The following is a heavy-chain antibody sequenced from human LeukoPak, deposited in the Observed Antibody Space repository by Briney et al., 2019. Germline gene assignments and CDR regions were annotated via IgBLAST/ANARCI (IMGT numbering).Heavy chain of an antibody. CDR1: GGSISSSSFY. D-gene: IGHD2-2*01. CDR3: ARGAGYCSSTSCYLTWGFDY. J-gene: IGHJ4*02. Sequence: SETLSLTCSVSGGSISSSSFYWGWIRQPPGKGLEWIGEIYHSGSTNYNPSLKSRVTISVDKSKNQFSLKLSSVTAADTAVYYCARGAGYCSSTSCYLTWGFDYWGQGTLVTVSS. V-gene: IGHV4-39*07. CDR2: IYHSGST.